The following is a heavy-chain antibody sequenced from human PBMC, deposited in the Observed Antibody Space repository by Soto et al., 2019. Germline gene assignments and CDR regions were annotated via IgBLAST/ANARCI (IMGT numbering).Heavy chain of an antibody. Sequence: QVQLVQSGAEVKKPGSSVKVSCKASGGTFSSYTISWVRQAPGQGLEWMGRIIPILGIANYAQKFQGRVTIXXDXSXXTAYMELGSLRSEDTAVYYCARDPVPAASPYGMDVWGQGTTVTVSS. J-gene: IGHJ6*02. V-gene: IGHV1-69*08. CDR3: ARDPVPAASPYGMDV. CDR1: GGTFSSYT. D-gene: IGHD2-2*01. CDR2: IIPILGIA.